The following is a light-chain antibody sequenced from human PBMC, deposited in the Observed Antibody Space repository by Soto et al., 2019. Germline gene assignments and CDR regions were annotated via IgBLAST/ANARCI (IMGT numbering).Light chain of an antibody. CDR3: QQLRSYPST. V-gene: IGKV1-9*01. Sequence: IQLTQSPSSLSASVGDRVTITCRASQDTSSSLGWYQQKPGKAPKLLIYAASILQSGVPSRFSGSGFGTDFTLTISSLQAEDFASYFCQQLRSYPSTFGGGTKVEIK. J-gene: IGKJ4*01. CDR2: AAS. CDR1: QDTSSS.